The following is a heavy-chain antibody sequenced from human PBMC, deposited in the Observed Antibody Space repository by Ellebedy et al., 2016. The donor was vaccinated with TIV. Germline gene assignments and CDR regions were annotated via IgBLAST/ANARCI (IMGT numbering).Heavy chain of an antibody. J-gene: IGHJ3*02. V-gene: IGHV3-48*04. CDR2: MSGSTITT. D-gene: IGHD7-27*01. CDR1: GFSFSSYS. CDR3: ARDMAWGNERVIDAFDI. Sequence: GGSLRLSCAASGFSFSSYSMNWVRQAPGKGLEWVSYMSGSTITTYYADSVRGRFTISRDNANHSLYLQMNSLRAEDTAVYYCARDMAWGNERVIDAFDIWGQGTMVTVSS.